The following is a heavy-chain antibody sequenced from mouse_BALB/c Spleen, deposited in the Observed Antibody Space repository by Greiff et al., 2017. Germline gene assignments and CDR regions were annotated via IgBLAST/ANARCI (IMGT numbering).Heavy chain of an antibody. Sequence: QVQLKESGPGLVQPSQSLSITCTVSGFSLTSYGVHWVRQSPGKGLEWLGVIWSGGSTDYNAAFISRLSISNDNSKSQVFFKMNSLQANDTAIYYCATSNLYYDYDGYYAMDYWGQGTSVTVSS. V-gene: IGHV2-2*02. CDR1: GFSLTSYG. CDR3: ATSNLYYDYDGYYAMDY. J-gene: IGHJ4*01. CDR2: IWSGGST. D-gene: IGHD2-4*01.